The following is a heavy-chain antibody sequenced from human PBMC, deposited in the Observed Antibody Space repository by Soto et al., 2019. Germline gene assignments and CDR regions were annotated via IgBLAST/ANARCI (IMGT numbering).Heavy chain of an antibody. CDR3: ARDVGYCISTSCYPDYYYGMDV. D-gene: IGHD2-2*03. Sequence: EVQLVESGGGLVQPGGSLRLSCAASGFTFSSYWMSWVRQAPGKGLEWVANIKQDGSEKYYVDSVKGRFTISRDNAKNXLYLQMNSLRAEDTAVYYCARDVGYCISTSCYPDYYYGMDVWGQGTTVTVSS. CDR2: IKQDGSEK. V-gene: IGHV3-7*01. CDR1: GFTFSSYW. J-gene: IGHJ6*02.